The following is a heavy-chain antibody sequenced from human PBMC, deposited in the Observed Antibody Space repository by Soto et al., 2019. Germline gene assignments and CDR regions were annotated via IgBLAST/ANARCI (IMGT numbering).Heavy chain of an antibody. Sequence: QIQLVQSGAEVKKPGASVKVSCRASGYTFTGYYLHWVRQAPGQGLEWMGWANPISGDTNYAQKFQDRVIMTRDRSITTAHMELSRLRSDDTAVYYCAREEGFRITMDRGRWFDPWGQGTLVTVSS. D-gene: IGHD3-10*01. CDR3: AREEGFRITMDRGRWFDP. CDR1: GYTFTGYY. V-gene: IGHV1-2*02. CDR2: ANPISGDT. J-gene: IGHJ5*02.